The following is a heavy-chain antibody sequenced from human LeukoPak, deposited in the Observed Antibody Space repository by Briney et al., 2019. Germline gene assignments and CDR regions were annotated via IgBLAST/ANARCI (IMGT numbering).Heavy chain of an antibody. Sequence: ASVKVSCKASGYTFTGYYMHWVRQAPGQGLEWMGWINPNGGGTNYAQKFQGRVTMTRDTSISTAYMELSRLRSEDTAVYYCAREAYDSSGYYDYWGQGTLVTVSS. V-gene: IGHV1-2*02. CDR1: GYTFTGYY. J-gene: IGHJ4*02. CDR2: INPNGGGT. D-gene: IGHD3-22*01. CDR3: AREAYDSSGYYDY.